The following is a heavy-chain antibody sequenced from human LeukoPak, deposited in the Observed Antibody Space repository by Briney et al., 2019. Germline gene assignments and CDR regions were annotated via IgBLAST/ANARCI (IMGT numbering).Heavy chain of an antibody. CDR3: AKHADGSGRPRAGFDH. J-gene: IGHJ4*02. CDR1: GFTFNYA. CDR2: ISGCGGST. Sequence: GGSLRLSCAASGFTFNYAMTWARQPPGKGLEWVSAISGCGGSTYYADSVKGRFTISKDNSKNTLYLLMSSLRPEETAVYYCAKHADGSGRPRAGFDHWGQGTLVTVSS. D-gene: IGHD3-22*01. V-gene: IGHV3-23*01.